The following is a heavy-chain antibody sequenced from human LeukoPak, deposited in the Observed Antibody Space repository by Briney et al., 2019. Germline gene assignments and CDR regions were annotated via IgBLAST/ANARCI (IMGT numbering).Heavy chain of an antibody. V-gene: IGHV3-23*01. D-gene: IGHD6-13*01. J-gene: IGHJ4*02. Sequence: GGSLRLSCAASGFTVSSIYMSWVRQAPGKGLEWVSGISGSGGDTWYPDSVKGRFTISRDNSKNTLFLQMNSLRVEDTAMYYCAKDAAGPEYWGQGTRVTVSS. CDR2: ISGSGGDT. CDR1: GFTVSSIY. CDR3: AKDAAGPEY.